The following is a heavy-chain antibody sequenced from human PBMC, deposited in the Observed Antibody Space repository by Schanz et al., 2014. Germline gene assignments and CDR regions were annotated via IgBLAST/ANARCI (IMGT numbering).Heavy chain of an antibody. CDR3: ARALGGNDPAGAFDF. CDR2: ISPYNGNT. CDR1: GYTFTSYG. Sequence: QVQLVQSGAEVKKPGASVKVSCKASGYTFTSYGISWVRQAPGQGLEWMGWISPYNGNTNYAQKLQGRVTMTADTSTNTAYMQLRSLRSDDTAVYYCARALGGNDPAGAFDFWGQGTLINVSS. J-gene: IGHJ5*01. V-gene: IGHV1-18*01. D-gene: IGHD5-12*01.